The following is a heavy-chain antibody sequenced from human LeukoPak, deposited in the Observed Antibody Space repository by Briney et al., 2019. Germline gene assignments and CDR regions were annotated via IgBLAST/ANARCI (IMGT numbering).Heavy chain of an antibody. CDR2: ISGSGGST. V-gene: IGHV3-23*01. J-gene: IGHJ4*02. CDR3: AKGSPRRLLWFGELSHYFDY. D-gene: IGHD3-10*01. CDR1: GFTFNTYG. Sequence: GGSLRLSCAASGFTFNTYGVSWVRQAPGKGLEWVSAISGSGGSTYYADSVKGRFTISRDNSKNTLYLQMNSLRAEDTAVYYCAKGSPRRLLWFGELSHYFDYWGQGTLVTVSS.